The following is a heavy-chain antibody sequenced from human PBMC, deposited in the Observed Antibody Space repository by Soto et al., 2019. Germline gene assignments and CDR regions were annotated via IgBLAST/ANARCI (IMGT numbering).Heavy chain of an antibody. CDR2: IYYSGST. J-gene: IGHJ5*02. CDR3: ARQKVLWFGERPNWFDP. Sequence: SETLSLTCTVSGGSISSSSYYWGWIRQPPGKGLEWIGSIYYSGSTYYNPSLKSRVTISVDTSKNQFSLKLSSVTAADTAVYYCARQKVLWFGERPNWFDPWGQGTLVTVS. CDR1: GGSISSSSYY. V-gene: IGHV4-39*01. D-gene: IGHD3-10*01.